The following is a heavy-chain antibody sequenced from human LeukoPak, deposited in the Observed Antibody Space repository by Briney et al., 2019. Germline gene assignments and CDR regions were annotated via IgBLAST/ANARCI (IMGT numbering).Heavy chain of an antibody. D-gene: IGHD2-15*01. J-gene: IGHJ5*02. CDR2: INHSGST. CDR3: ARRPYGCSGGSCYAGPGFDP. Sequence: SETLSLTCTVSGGSISSSSYYWGWIRQPPGKGLEWIGEINHSGSTNYNPSLKSRVTISVDTSKNQFSLKLSSVTAADTAVYYCARRPYGCSGGSCYAGPGFDPWGQGTLVTVSS. V-gene: IGHV4-39*07. CDR1: GGSISSSSYY.